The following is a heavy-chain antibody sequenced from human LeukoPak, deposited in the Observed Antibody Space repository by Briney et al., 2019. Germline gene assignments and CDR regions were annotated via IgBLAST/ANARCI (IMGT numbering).Heavy chain of an antibody. CDR3: ARHFCSSTSCYGGFDY. D-gene: IGHD2-2*01. CDR2: IYYSGIT. J-gene: IGHJ4*02. V-gene: IGHV4-39*01. CDR1: GGSISSSAYH. Sequence: SETLSLTCTVSGGSISSSAYHWGWIRQPPGKGLEWVGSIYYSGITYYNPSLKSRVTISVDTSANQFSLKQSSVTAADTALYYCARHFCSSTSCYGGFDYWGQGTLVTVSS.